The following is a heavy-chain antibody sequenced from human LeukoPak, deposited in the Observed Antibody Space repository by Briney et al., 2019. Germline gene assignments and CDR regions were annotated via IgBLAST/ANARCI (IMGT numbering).Heavy chain of an antibody. CDR2: ISYDGSNK. CDR1: GFTFSSYG. CDR3: AKDMRQWLTTPGY. V-gene: IGHV3-30*18. D-gene: IGHD6-19*01. Sequence: GGSLRLSCAASGFTFSSYGMHWVRQAPGKGLEWVAVISYDGSNKYYADSVKGRFTISRDNSKNTLYLQMNSLRAEDTAVYYCAKDMRQWLTTPGYWGQGTLVTVSS. J-gene: IGHJ4*02.